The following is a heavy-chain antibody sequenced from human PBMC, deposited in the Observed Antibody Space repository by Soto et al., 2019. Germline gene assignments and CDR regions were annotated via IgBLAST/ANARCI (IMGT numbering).Heavy chain of an antibody. Sequence: GGSLRLSCAASGFTFSSYAMSWVRQAPGKGLEWVSAISGSGGSTYYADSVKGRFTISRDNSKNTLYLQMNSLRAEDTAVYYWAKDRIVYSSGWYKYDAFDIWGQGTMVTVSS. CDR3: AKDRIVYSSGWYKYDAFDI. J-gene: IGHJ3*02. CDR1: GFTFSSYA. CDR2: ISGSGGST. V-gene: IGHV3-23*01. D-gene: IGHD6-19*01.